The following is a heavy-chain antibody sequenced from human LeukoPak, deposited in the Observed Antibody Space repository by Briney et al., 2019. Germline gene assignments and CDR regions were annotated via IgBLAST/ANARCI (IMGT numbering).Heavy chain of an antibody. Sequence: GGSLRLSCAASGFTFSSYGMHWVRQAPGKGLEWVAVISYDGSNKYYADSVKGRFTISRDNSKSTLYIQMNSLRAEDTAVYYCARAKPKNMVRGLIMRRESRYYFDYWGQGTLVTVSS. CDR3: ARAKPKNMVRGLIMRRESRYYFDY. V-gene: IGHV3-30*03. D-gene: IGHD3-10*01. J-gene: IGHJ4*02. CDR1: GFTFSSYG. CDR2: ISYDGSNK.